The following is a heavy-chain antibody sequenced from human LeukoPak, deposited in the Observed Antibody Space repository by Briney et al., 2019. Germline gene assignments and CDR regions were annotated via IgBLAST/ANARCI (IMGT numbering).Heavy chain of an antibody. J-gene: IGHJ4*02. Sequence: GGCLRLSCVGTGFTPSSCGMHWVRHAPGKGWEGGAVITSDGITTNSAASVNGRFPISRDTSKSTIHLQMNNLRPEDTAVYFCVKEQGSGYYRSADYWGQGTPVTVSS. D-gene: IGHD3-10*01. CDR2: ITSDGITT. V-gene: IGHV3-30*18. CDR1: GFTPSSCG. CDR3: VKEQGSGYYRSADY.